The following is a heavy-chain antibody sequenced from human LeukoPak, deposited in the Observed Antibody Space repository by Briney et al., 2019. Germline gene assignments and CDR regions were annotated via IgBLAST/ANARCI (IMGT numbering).Heavy chain of an antibody. Sequence: PSETLSLTCTVSGGSISSYYWSWIRQPPGKGLEWIGYIYYSGSTNYNPSLKSRVTISVDTSKNQFSLKLSSVTAADTAVYYCARDPGGYYYTDVWGKGTTVTVSS. J-gene: IGHJ6*03. D-gene: IGHD3-16*01. V-gene: IGHV4-59*01. CDR1: GGSISSYY. CDR3: ARDPGGYYYTDV. CDR2: IYYSGST.